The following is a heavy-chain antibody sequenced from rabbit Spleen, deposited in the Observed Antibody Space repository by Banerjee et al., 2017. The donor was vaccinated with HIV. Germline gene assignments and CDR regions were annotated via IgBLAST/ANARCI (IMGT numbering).Heavy chain of an antibody. CDR3: ARGGYSYRDFSL. V-gene: IGHV1S40*01. CDR2: INAVTGKA. J-gene: IGHJ4*01. CDR1: GFSFSNKAV. Sequence: QSLEESGGGLVQPGGSLKLSCTASGFSFSNKAVMCWVRQAPGKGLEWIACINAVTGKAVYASWAKGRFTFSKTSSTTVTLQMTSLTAADTATYFCARGGYSYRDFSLWGQGTLVTVS. D-gene: IGHD7-1*01.